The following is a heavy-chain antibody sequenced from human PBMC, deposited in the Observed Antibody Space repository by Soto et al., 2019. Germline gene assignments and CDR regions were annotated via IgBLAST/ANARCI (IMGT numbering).Heavy chain of an antibody. V-gene: IGHV3-33*01. Sequence: PGGSLRLSCAASGFTFSSYGMHWVRQAPGKGLEWVAVIWYDGSNKYYADSVKGRFTISRDNSKNTLYLQMNSLRAEDTAVYYCAREQSCITIFVVVPGCYYYGMDVWGQGTTVTVSS. CDR2: IWYDGSNK. CDR3: AREQSCITIFVVVPGCYYYGMDV. CDR1: GFTFSSYG. D-gene: IGHD3-3*01. J-gene: IGHJ6*02.